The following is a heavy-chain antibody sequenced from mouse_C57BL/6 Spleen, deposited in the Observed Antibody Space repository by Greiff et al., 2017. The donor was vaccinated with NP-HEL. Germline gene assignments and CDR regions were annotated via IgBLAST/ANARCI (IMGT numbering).Heavy chain of an antibody. CDR1: GYTFTSYW. D-gene: IGHD1-1*01. V-gene: IGHV1-55*01. J-gene: IGHJ3*01. CDR3: ARMRLLLRSFAY. Sequence: VQLQQPGAELVKPGASVKMSCKASGYTFTSYWITWVMQRPGQGLEWIGDIYPGSGSTNYNEKFKSKATLTVDTSSSTAYMQLSSLTSEDSAVYYSARMRLLLRSFAYWGQGTLVTVSA. CDR2: IYPGSGST.